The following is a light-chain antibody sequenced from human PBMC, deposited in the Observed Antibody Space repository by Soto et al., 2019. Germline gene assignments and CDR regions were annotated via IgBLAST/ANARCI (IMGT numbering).Light chain of an antibody. CDR3: HQYNGWPRT. CDR2: EVS. V-gene: IGKV2-29*01. J-gene: IGKJ1*01. CDR1: QSLLHITGETF. Sequence: DVVMTQTPLSLSVAPGQPASISCKSSQSLLHITGETFLFWYLQKPGQSPQLLIYEVSTRVSGVPDRFSGSGSGTEFTLTITSLQSEDFAVYYCHQYNGWPRTFGQGTKVDIK.